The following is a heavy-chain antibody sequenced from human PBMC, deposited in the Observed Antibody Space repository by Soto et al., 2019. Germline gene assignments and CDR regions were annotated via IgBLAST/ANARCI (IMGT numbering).Heavy chain of an antibody. Sequence: QVQLVQSGAEVKKPGASVKVSCKASGYTFTGYYMHWVRQAPGQGLEWMGWINPNSGGTNYAQKLQGRVTRTRDTSISTAYRELSRLRSDDTAVYYCARVIAYCGGDCYSLGDYWGQGTLVTVSS. CDR3: ARVIAYCGGDCYSLGDY. V-gene: IGHV1-2*02. CDR2: INPNSGGT. CDR1: GYTFTGYY. D-gene: IGHD2-21*02. J-gene: IGHJ4*02.